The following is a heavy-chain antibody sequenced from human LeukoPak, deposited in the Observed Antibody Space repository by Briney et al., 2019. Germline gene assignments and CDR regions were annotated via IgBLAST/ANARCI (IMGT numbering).Heavy chain of an antibody. Sequence: PGGSLRLSCAASRFTFSSYKVNWVRQAPGKGLEWVSSISSSSSYIYYADSVKGRFTISRDNARNSLYLQMNSLRAEDTAVYYCARESGCGEFDYWGQGTLVTVSS. CDR2: ISSSSSYI. CDR3: ARESGCGEFDY. D-gene: IGHD2-21*01. CDR1: RFTFSSYK. J-gene: IGHJ4*02. V-gene: IGHV3-21*01.